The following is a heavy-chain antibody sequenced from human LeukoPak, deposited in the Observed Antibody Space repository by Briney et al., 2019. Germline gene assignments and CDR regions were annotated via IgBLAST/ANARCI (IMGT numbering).Heavy chain of an antibody. Sequence: PSETLSLTCTVSGGSISSGDFYWSWIRQPPGKGLEWIGYIYYSGSTYYNPSLKSRVTILADTSKTQFSLKLTSVTAADTAVYYCARGGGWFGELLYFDIWGQGTMVTVSS. V-gene: IGHV4-30-4*01. D-gene: IGHD3-10*01. CDR3: ARGGGWFGELLYFDI. CDR2: IYYSGST. J-gene: IGHJ3*02. CDR1: GGSISSGDFY.